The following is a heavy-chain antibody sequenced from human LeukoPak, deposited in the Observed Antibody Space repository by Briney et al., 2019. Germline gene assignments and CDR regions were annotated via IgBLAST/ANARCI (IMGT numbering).Heavy chain of an antibody. V-gene: IGHV4-4*09. J-gene: IGHJ4*02. CDR1: GGSISSNC. CDR2: IYASGTT. CDR3: GGRGV. Sequence: SATLSLTCTGSGGSISSNCWSWIRQPPGKGLEWIGCIYASGTTNYNPSLKGRLPISVDTSNSQFSLTVRSVTAADTAVYYCGGRGVWGQGTLVTVSS. D-gene: IGHD3-10*01.